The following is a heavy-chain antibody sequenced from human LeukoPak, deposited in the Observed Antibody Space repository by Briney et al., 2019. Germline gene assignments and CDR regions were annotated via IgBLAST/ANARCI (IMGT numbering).Heavy chain of an antibody. V-gene: IGHV1-18*01. Sequence: ASVKVSCKASGYTFTSYGISWVRQAPGQGLEWMGWISAYNGNTDYAQKLQGRVTMTTDTSTSTACMELRSLRSDDTAVYYCARTRWELPPPTFDYWGQGTLVTVSS. CDR3: ARTRWELPPPTFDY. CDR1: GYTFTSYG. J-gene: IGHJ4*02. CDR2: ISAYNGNT. D-gene: IGHD1-26*01.